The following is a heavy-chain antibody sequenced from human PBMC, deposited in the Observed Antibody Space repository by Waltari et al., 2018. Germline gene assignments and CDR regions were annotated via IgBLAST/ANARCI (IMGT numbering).Heavy chain of an antibody. V-gene: IGHV3-49*03. D-gene: IGHD1-26*01. Sequence: EVQLVESGGGLVQPGRSLTLSCTASEFTKIDNAFSWFLQAPGKGLGKGWGRLCFNRRKSFEGTTQMAPSEKARFTSSEDDSGGMDYLRMDSLNADEKAVYFCARDAGLQVSGRLYIQHWGQGTLVTVSS. CDR1: EFTKIDNA. CDR3: ARDAGLQVSGRLYIQH. CDR2: NRRKSFEGTT. J-gene: IGHJ1*01.